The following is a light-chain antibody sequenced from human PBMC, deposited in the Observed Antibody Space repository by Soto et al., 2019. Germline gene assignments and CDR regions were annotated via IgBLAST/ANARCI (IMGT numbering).Light chain of an antibody. Sequence: QSVLSQPASVAWSPGQSITISCTGTISYVGGYEYVSWYQHQPDKAPKLIIYSVTNRPSGVSTRFSGSKSGKTASLTISGLQTEDEADYYCASITRRSTSVFGTWTKVPVL. V-gene: IGLV2-14*01. CDR3: ASITRRSTSV. CDR2: SVT. J-gene: IGLJ1*01. CDR1: ISYVGGYEY.